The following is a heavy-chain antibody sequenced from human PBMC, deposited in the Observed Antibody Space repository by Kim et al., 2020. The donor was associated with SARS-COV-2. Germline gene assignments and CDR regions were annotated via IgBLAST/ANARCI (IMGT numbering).Heavy chain of an antibody. Sequence: GGSLRLSCAASGFTFSDYWMHWVRQAPGKGLVWVSRLTSDGSSKGYADSVKGRFTISRDNAKSTLYLQMNSLRDEDTAVYYCATNRYGSGGNCYWGQGTLVTVSS. CDR1: GFTFSDYW. J-gene: IGHJ4*02. CDR3: ATNRYGSGGNCY. D-gene: IGHD2-15*01. V-gene: IGHV3-74*01. CDR2: LTSDGSSK.